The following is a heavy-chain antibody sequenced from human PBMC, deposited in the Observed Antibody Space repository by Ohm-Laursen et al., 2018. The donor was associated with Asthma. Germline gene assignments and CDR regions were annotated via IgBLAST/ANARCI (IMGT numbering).Heavy chain of an antibody. Sequence: SVKVSCKASGYTFTDYGISWVRQAPGQGLEWMGWISAKNGNTDFTQKLQGRVTLTTDTSTGTAYMEVRSLTSDDTAVYYCARVSCNDDICYSLFYNWGQGTLVTVSS. J-gene: IGHJ4*02. CDR1: GYTFTDYG. CDR3: ARVSCNDDICYSLFYN. V-gene: IGHV1-18*04. D-gene: IGHD2-15*01. CDR2: ISAKNGNT.